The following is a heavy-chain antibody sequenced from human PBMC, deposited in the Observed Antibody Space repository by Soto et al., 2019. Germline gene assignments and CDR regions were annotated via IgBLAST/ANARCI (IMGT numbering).Heavy chain of an antibody. V-gene: IGHV3-23*01. D-gene: IGHD2-21*02. Sequence: EVQLLESGGGLVQPGGSLRLSCAASGFTFISYAMSWVRQAPGKGLEWVSAISGSGGSTYYADSVKGRFTVSRDNSKNALYLHINSLRAEDTAVSYCAKLGGGGNYYGAFDIWGQGTMVTVSS. J-gene: IGHJ3*02. CDR3: AKLGGGGNYYGAFDI. CDR1: GFTFISYA. CDR2: ISGSGGST.